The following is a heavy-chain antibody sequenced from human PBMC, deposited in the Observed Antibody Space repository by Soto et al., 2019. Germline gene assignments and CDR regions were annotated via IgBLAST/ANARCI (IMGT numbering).Heavy chain of an antibody. D-gene: IGHD3-10*01. CDR1: GASINSGDYC. J-gene: IGHJ4*02. Sequence: TLSLTFTVSGASINSGDYCWSCIRQPPWKGLEWIVHIYYSGSTYYNPSLKSRAGISVDSSKSPVSLKLTSVTAADTAVYFCARILMNYYRLDYLGQGALVTVSS. V-gene: IGHV4-30-4*01. CDR3: ARILMNYYRLDY. CDR2: IYYSGST.